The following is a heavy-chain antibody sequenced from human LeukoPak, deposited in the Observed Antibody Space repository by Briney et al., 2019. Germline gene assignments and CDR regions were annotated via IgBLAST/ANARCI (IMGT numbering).Heavy chain of an antibody. CDR2: IIPILGIA. V-gene: IGHV1-69*04. CDR3: ARAGTEYYYDSSGYPDY. D-gene: IGHD3-22*01. CDR1: GGTFSSYA. Sequence: SVKVSCKASGGTFSSYAISWVRQAPGQGLEWMGRIIPILGIANYGQKFQGRVTITADKSTSTSYMELSRLRSEDTAVYYCARAGTEYYYDSSGYPDYWGQGTLVTVSS. J-gene: IGHJ4*02.